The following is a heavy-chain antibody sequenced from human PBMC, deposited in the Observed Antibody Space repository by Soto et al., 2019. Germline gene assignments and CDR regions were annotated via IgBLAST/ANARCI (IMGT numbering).Heavy chain of an antibody. J-gene: IGHJ3*02. CDR3: RGQYYDSSGYDAFDI. D-gene: IGHD3-22*01. V-gene: IGHV1-3*01. CDR1: GYTFTSYA. CDR2: INAGNGNT. Sequence: ASVKVSCKASGYTFTSYAMHWVRQAPGQRLEWMGWINAGNGNTKYSQKFQGRVTITRDTSASTAYMELSSLRSEDTAVYYCRGQYYDSSGYDAFDIWGQGTMVTVSS.